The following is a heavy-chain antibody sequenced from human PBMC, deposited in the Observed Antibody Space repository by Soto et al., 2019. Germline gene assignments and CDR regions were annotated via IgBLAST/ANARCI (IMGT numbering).Heavy chain of an antibody. V-gene: IGHV1-18*01. CDR1: GYTFTIYG. D-gene: IGHD3-9*01. CDR2: ISAYNGNT. J-gene: IGHJ6*02. Sequence: GASVKVSRKASGYTFTIYGISWVRQAPGQGLEWMGWISAYNGNTNYAQKLQGRVTMTTDTCTSTAYMEVRSLRSDDTAVYCCAREVQKLRLRYFVWLSRPRHPYYYYGMDVWGQGTTVTVSS. CDR3: AREVQKLRLRYFVWLSRPRHPYYYYGMDV.